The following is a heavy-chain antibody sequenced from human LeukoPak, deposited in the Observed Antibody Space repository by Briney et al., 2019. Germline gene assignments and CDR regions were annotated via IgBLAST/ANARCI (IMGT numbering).Heavy chain of an antibody. V-gene: IGHV1-18*01. Sequence: ASVTVSFKSSGYTFTSYGISWVRQAPGQGLEWMGWISAYNGNTNYAQKLQGRVTMTTDTSTSTAYMELRRLRSDDTAVYYCARVGGARSFSSSPEYYYYYYYMDVWGKGTTVTVSS. D-gene: IGHD6-6*01. CDR1: GYTFTSYG. CDR2: ISAYNGNT. J-gene: IGHJ6*03. CDR3: ARVGGARSFSSSPEYYYYYYYMDV.